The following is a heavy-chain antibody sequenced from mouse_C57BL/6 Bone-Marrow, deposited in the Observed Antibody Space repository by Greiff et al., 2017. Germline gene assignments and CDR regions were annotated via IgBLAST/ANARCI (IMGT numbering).Heavy chain of an antibody. Sequence: QVQLKQPGAELVKPGASVKLSCKASGYTFTSYWMHWVKQRPGQGLEWIGMIHPNSGSTNYNEKFKSKATLTVDTSSSTAYMQLSSLTSEDSAVYYCARRSHVDYGNSYYFDYWGQGTTLTVSS. CDR2: IHPNSGST. D-gene: IGHD2-1*01. CDR3: ARRSHVDYGNSYYFDY. J-gene: IGHJ2*01. V-gene: IGHV1-64*01. CDR1: GYTFTSYW.